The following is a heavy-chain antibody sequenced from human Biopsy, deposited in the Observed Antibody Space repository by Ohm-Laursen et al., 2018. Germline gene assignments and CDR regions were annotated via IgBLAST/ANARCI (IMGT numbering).Heavy chain of an antibody. CDR2: ISYDGSGE. CDR1: GFTFTSYG. D-gene: IGHD3-10*01. J-gene: IGHJ3*02. V-gene: IGHV3-30*03. CDR3: STFHRGVDVFDI. Sequence: SLRLSCAASGFTFTSYGMHWVRQAPGKGLEWVAVISYDGSGEYYADSLQGRFTVSRDNSKGLLYFQMDSLRAEDTAVYYCSTFHRGVDVFDIWGQGTMVTVSS.